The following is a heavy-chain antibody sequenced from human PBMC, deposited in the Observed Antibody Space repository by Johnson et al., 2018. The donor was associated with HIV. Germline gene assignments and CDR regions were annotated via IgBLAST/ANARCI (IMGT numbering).Heavy chain of an antibody. V-gene: IGHV3-30*03. Sequence: QVQLVESGGGVAQPGTSLRLSCADSGFTLSSSVMHWVRRAPGKGLEWVAAISIDGVSKYYANSVKGRLPIPRDNSKNTLYLQMGSLRPEDMAVYYCARDPYCTNGLCSRGYAFDIVGQGTMVTVSS. CDR1: GFTLSSSV. D-gene: IGHD2-8*01. CDR2: ISIDGVSK. CDR3: ARDPYCTNGLCSRGYAFDI. J-gene: IGHJ3*02.